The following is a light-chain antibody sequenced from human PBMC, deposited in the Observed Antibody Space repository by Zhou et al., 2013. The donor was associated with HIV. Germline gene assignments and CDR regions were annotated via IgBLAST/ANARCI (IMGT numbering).Light chain of an antibody. CDR3: LQYNSYPLT. CDR1: QGISTH. J-gene: IGKJ5*01. CDR2: SAF. Sequence: DIQMTQSPFVMSASVGDRVTITCRASQGISTHLAWFQQKPGEVPERLIYSAFSLQSGVPSRFSGSGSGTEFTLTISSLQPEDFATYYCLQYNSYPLTFGQGTRLEIK. V-gene: IGKV1-17*03.